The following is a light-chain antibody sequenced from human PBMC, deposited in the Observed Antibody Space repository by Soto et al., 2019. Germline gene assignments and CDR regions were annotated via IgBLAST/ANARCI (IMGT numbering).Light chain of an antibody. CDR1: SSDVGGYNY. CDR2: EVS. CDR3: SSSTSSSTRV. V-gene: IGLV2-14*01. Sequence: QSALTQPASVSGSPGQSITISCTGTSSDVGGYNYVSWYQQHPGKAPKLMIYEVSNRPSGVSNRFSGSKSGNKASLTISGLHAEDAADYYCSSSTSSSTRVFGGGTKLTVL. J-gene: IGLJ3*02.